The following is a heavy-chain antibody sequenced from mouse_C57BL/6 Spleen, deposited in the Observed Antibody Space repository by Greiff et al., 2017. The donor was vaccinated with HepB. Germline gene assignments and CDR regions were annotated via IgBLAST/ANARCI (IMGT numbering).Heavy chain of an antibody. D-gene: IGHD1-1*01. Sequence: QVQLQQSGAELARPGASVKLSCKASGYTFTSYGISWVKQRTGQGLEWIGEIYPRSGNTYYNEKFKGKATLTADKSSSTAYMELRSLTSEDSAVYFCAMAGVWTTVVGERFAYWGQGTLVTVSA. CDR1: GYTFTSYG. CDR2: IYPRSGNT. CDR3: AMAGVWTTVVGERFAY. V-gene: IGHV1-81*01. J-gene: IGHJ3*01.